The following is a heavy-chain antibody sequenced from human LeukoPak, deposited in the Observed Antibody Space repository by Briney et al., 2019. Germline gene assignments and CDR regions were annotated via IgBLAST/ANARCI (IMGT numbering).Heavy chain of an antibody. CDR1: GGSLCSHY. CDR2: IYTSGST. V-gene: IGHV4-4*07. J-gene: IGHJ3*02. Sequence: SDTLSLPCTVSGGSLCSHYWRWIRPPAGKGLEWIGRIYTSGSTNYNPSLKSRVTMSVDTSKNQFSLKLSSVTAADTAVYYCARGVDVTTDAFDIWGQGTMVTVSS. D-gene: IGHD4-17*01. CDR3: ARGVDVTTDAFDI.